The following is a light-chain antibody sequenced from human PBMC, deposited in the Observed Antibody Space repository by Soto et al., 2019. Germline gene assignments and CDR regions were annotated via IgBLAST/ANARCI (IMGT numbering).Light chain of an antibody. CDR2: GAS. V-gene: IGKV3D-20*02. CDR3: QQRSNWPLT. J-gene: IGKJ4*01. Sequence: ALTQSPCTLSSSPGERATLSFRASQSVSSNYLAWYQQKPGQAPRLLIYGASSRATGIPDRFSGSGSGTDFTLTISSLEPEDFAVYYCQQRSNWPLTFGGGTKVDIK. CDR1: QSVSSNY.